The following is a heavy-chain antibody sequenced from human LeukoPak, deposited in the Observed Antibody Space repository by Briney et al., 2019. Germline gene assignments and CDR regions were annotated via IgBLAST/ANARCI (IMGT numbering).Heavy chain of an antibody. Sequence: ASVKVSCKASGYTFTCYYMHWVRQAPGQGLEWMGRINPNSGGTNYAQKFQGRVTMTRDTSISTAYMKLSRLRSDDTAVYYCARDREWELEYYFDYWGQGTLVTVSS. CDR1: GYTFTCYY. D-gene: IGHD1-26*01. J-gene: IGHJ4*02. CDR3: ARDREWELEYYFDY. CDR2: INPNSGGT. V-gene: IGHV1-2*06.